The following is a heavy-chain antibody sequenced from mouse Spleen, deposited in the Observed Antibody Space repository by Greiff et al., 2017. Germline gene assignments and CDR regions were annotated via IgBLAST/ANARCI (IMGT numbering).Heavy chain of an antibody. CDR1: GFSLTSYG. CDR3: ATNDGYYWYFDV. Sequence: QVQLQQSGPGLVAPSQCLSITCTASGFSLTSYGVSWVRQPPGKGLEWLGVIWGDGSTNYHSALISRLSISKDNSKSQVFLKLNSLQTDDTATYYCATNDGYYWYFDVWGAGTTVTVSS. D-gene: IGHD2-3*01. J-gene: IGHJ1*01. V-gene: IGHV2-3*01. CDR2: IWGDGST.